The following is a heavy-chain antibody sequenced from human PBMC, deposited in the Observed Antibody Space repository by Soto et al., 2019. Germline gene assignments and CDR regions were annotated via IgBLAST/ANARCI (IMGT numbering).Heavy chain of an antibody. Sequence: EEQLVESGGGLVQPGGSLRLSCAASGFTVSSNYMSWVRQAPGKGLEWVSVIYSDGTTYYADSVKGRFTISRHNSKNTLYLQMNSLRAEDTAVYYCARDSCSGGSCYWTCDYWGQGTLVTFSS. CDR2: IYSDGTT. V-gene: IGHV3-53*04. D-gene: IGHD2-15*01. CDR3: ARDSCSGGSCYWTCDY. CDR1: GFTVSSNY. J-gene: IGHJ4*02.